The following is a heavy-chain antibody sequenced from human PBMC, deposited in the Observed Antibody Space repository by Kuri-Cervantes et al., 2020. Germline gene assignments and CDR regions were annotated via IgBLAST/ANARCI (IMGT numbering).Heavy chain of an antibody. J-gene: IGHJ3*02. Sequence: SVKVSCKASGGTFSSYAISWVRQAPGRGLEWMGGIIPIFGTANYAQKFQGRVTITTDESTSTAYMELSSLRSEDTAVYYCARAEYIAVAALRAFDIWGQGTMVTVSS. D-gene: IGHD6-19*01. CDR1: GGTFSSYA. CDR3: ARAEYIAVAALRAFDI. CDR2: IIPIFGTA. V-gene: IGHV1-69*05.